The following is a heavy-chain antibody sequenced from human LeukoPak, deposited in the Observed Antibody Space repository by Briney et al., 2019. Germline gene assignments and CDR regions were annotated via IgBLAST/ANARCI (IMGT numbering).Heavy chain of an antibody. D-gene: IGHD2-15*01. Sequence: PGGSLRLSCAASGFTFSSYWMHWVRQAPGQGLVWVSRINSDGSSTSYADSVKGRFTISRDNAKNTLYLQMNSLRAEDTAVYYCARAAGYCSGGSCYLFDYWGQGTLVTVSS. CDR3: ARAAGYCSGGSCYLFDY. CDR1: GFTFSSYW. V-gene: IGHV3-74*01. CDR2: INSDGSST. J-gene: IGHJ4*02.